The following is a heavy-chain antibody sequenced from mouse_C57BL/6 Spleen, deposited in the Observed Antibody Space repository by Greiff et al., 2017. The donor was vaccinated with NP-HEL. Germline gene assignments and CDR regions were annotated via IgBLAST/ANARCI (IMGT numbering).Heavy chain of an antibody. D-gene: IGHD1-1*01. V-gene: IGHV1-15*01. J-gene: IGHJ2*01. CDR1: GYTFTDYE. Sequence: QVQLQQSGAELVRPGASVTLSCKASGYTFTDYEMHWVKQTPVHGLEWIGAIDPETGGTAYNQKFKGKAILTADKSSSTAYMELSSLTSEDSAVYYCTRGSTVVAVDYWGQGTTLTVSS. CDR2: IDPETGGT. CDR3: TRGSTVVAVDY.